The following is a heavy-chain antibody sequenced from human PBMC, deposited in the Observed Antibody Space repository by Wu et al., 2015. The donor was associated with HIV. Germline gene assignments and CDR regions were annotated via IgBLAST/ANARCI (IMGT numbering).Heavy chain of an antibody. CDR3: ARGPRYTMVTFPTHYYMDV. CDR2: INPNSGGT. Sequence: QVHLVQSGPEMKKPGASVKVSCKASGYTFTGYSVHWVRQAPGQGLEWMTWINPNSGGTNYAQKFQGRVTMTRDTSISTAYMELSRLRSDDTAVYYXARGPRYTMVTFPTHYYMDVVGTNGTTVTVSS. D-gene: IGHD3-10*01. CDR1: GYTFTGYS. J-gene: IGHJ6*03. V-gene: IGHV1-2*02.